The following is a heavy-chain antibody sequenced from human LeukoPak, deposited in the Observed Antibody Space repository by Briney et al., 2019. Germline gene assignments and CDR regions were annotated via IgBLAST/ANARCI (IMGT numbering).Heavy chain of an antibody. CDR2: IWFDGSNK. CDR3: ARPDYDSSGYADY. CDR1: GFTFSSYG. D-gene: IGHD3-22*01. J-gene: IGHJ4*02. V-gene: IGHV3-33*01. Sequence: GRSLRLSCAASGFTFSSYGMHWVRQAPGKGLEWVAVIWFDGSNKYYADSVKGRLTISRDNSKNTLYLQMNSLRGEDTAVYYCARPDYDSSGYADYWGQGTLVTVSS.